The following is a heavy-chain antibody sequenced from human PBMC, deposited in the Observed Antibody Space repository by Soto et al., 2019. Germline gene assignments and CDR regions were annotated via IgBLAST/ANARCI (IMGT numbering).Heavy chain of an antibody. D-gene: IGHD3-3*01. J-gene: IGHJ6*03. Sequence: QAQLVQSGAEMKKPGASVKVSCKASGYTLSNYGISWVRQAPGQGLEWMGWSSTYSGNTKYAKKFQGRVTMTTDTSTSTAYMELRSLRSDDTAVYYCVRDHHDFSSDYHYYHMDVWGKGTTVTVSS. CDR3: VRDHHDFSSDYHYYHMDV. CDR1: GYTLSNYG. CDR2: SSTYSGNT. V-gene: IGHV1-18*01.